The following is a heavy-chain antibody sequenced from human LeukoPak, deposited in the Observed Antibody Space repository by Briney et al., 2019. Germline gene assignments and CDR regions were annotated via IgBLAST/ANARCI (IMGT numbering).Heavy chain of an antibody. CDR3: ARDHYDYVWGSYRYTLDY. Sequence: GASVKVSCKASEYTFTSYYMHWVRQAPGQGLEWMGIINPSGGSTSYAQKFQGRVTMTRDTSTSTVYMELSSLRSEDTAVYYCARDHYDYVWGSYRYTLDYWGQGTLVTASS. D-gene: IGHD3-16*02. CDR2: INPSGGST. CDR1: EYTFTSYY. J-gene: IGHJ4*02. V-gene: IGHV1-46*01.